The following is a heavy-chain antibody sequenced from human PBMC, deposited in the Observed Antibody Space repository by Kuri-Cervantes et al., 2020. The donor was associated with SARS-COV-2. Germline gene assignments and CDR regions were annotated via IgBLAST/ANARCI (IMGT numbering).Heavy chain of an antibody. CDR2: INAGNGNT. V-gene: IGHV1-3*01. CDR3: ARDVLRRTLLAQSYAFDI. CDR1: GYTFTSYA. J-gene: IGHJ3*02. Sequence: ASVKVSCKASGYTFTSYAMHWVRQAPGQRLEWMGWINAGNGNTKYSQKFQGRVTITADESTSTAYMELSSLRSEDTAVYYCARDVLRRTLLAQSYAFDIWGQGTMVTVSS. D-gene: IGHD2-15*01.